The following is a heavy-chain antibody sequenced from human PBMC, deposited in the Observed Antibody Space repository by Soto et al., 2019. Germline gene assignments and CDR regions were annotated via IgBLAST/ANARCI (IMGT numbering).Heavy chain of an antibody. D-gene: IGHD3-9*01. CDR2: ISSSSSYI. J-gene: IGHJ6*02. V-gene: IGHV3-21*01. Sequence: GGSLRLSCAASGFTFSSYSMNWVRQAPGKGLEWVSSISSSSSYIYYADSVKGRFTISRDNAKNSLYLQMNSLRAEDTAVYYCARDRYDILTGYQNRSLPPYYYYGMDVWGQGTTVTVSS. CDR3: ARDRYDILTGYQNRSLPPYYYYGMDV. CDR1: GFTFSSYS.